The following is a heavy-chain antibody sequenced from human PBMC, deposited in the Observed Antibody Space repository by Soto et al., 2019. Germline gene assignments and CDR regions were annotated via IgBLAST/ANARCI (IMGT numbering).Heavy chain of an antibody. CDR1: GGSFSGYY. D-gene: IGHD2-15*01. CDR2: INHSGST. CDR3: ARGGCSGGSCYYMNYYYYGMDV. J-gene: IGHJ6*02. Sequence: SETLSLTCAVYGGSFSGYYWSWIRQPPGKGLEWIGEINHSGSTNYNPSLKSRVTISVDTSKNQFSLKLSSVTAADTAVYYCARGGCSGGSCYYMNYYYYGMDVWGRGTTVTVSS. V-gene: IGHV4-34*01.